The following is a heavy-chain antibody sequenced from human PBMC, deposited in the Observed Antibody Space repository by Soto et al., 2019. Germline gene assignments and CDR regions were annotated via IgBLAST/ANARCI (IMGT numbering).Heavy chain of an antibody. CDR2: IWYDGSNK. CDR3: ATVRHYGGSYYSDY. Sequence: QVQLVESGGGVVQLGRSLRLSCAASGFTFRSYGMNWVRQAPGKGLEWVAIIWYDGSNKYYADSVKGRFTISRDNSKNTLYLQMNSLRAEDTAVYYCATVRHYGGSYYSDYWGQGTLVTVSS. J-gene: IGHJ4*02. V-gene: IGHV3-33*01. CDR1: GFTFRSYG. D-gene: IGHD1-26*01.